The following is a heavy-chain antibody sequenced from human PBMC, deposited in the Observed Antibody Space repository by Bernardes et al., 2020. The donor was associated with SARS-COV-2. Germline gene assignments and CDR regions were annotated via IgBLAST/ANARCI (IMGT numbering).Heavy chain of an antibody. J-gene: IGHJ6*02. CDR2: IWYDGSNK. Sequence: GGSLRLSCAASGFTFSSYGMHWVRQAPGKGLEWVAVIWYDGSNKYYADSVKGRFTIPRDNSKNTLYLQMNSLRAEDTAVYYCARDMVGLLTSGYGMDVWGQGTTVTVSS. CDR1: GFTFSSYG. V-gene: IGHV3-33*01. CDR3: ARDMVGLLTSGYGMDV. D-gene: IGHD3-10*01.